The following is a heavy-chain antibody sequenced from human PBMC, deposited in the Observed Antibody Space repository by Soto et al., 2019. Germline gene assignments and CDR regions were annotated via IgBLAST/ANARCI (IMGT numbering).Heavy chain of an antibody. CDR1: GFTFRSYG. V-gene: IGHV3-33*01. CDR3: VRVGVVARPY. J-gene: IGHJ4*02. CDR2: IWYDGSNK. D-gene: IGHD2-21*01. Sequence: EGSLRLSCSASGFTFRSYGMHWVRQAPGKGLEWVAVIWYDGSNKYYADSVKGRFTISRDNDKNSLYLQMNSLKGEDTATYYCVRVGVVARPYWGQGNPVTVSS.